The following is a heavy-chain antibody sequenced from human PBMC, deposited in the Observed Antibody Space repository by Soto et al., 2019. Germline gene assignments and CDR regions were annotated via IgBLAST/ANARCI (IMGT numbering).Heavy chain of an antibody. V-gene: IGHV4-61*01. D-gene: IGHD4-17*01. J-gene: IGHJ5*01. CDR3: ARESSLLLPDSVKKIDP. CDR2: IYYSGST. CDR1: GGSVNSGHYY. Sequence: PSETLSLTCTVSGGSVNSGHYYWNWIRQSPGKGLEWIGYIYYSGSTNYNSSLKSRLSISIDTSRNQFSLKLTSVTAADTAVYYCARESSLLLPDSVKKIDPWGQGILVTVSS.